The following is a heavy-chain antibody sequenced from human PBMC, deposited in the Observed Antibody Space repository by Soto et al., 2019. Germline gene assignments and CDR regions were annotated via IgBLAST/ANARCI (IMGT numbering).Heavy chain of an antibody. V-gene: IGHV1-69*06. J-gene: IGHJ1*01. CDR2: IIPIFGTA. Sequence: ASVKVSCKASGGTFSSYAISWVRQAPGQGLEWMGGIIPIFGTANYAQKFQGGVTITADNSKNTLYLQMNSLRAEDTAVYYCANSDWYNPDGYFQHWGQGTLVTVSS. CDR1: GGTFSSYA. CDR3: ANSDWYNPDGYFQH. D-gene: IGHD6-19*01.